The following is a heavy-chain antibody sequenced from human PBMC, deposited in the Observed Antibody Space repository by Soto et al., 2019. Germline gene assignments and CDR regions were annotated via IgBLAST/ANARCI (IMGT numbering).Heavy chain of an antibody. Sequence: EVQLVESGGGLVQPGGSLRLSCAASGFSFSNYDMHWVRQVTGKGLECVSGITTDGDTYYPGSVKGRFTISREKAKNSVYLKMNSLSDGDTAVYYCVRELNGGSYGMDVWGQGTTVTVSS. J-gene: IGHJ6*02. D-gene: IGHD1-1*01. V-gene: IGHV3-13*01. CDR2: ITTDGDT. CDR1: GFSFSNYD. CDR3: VRELNGGSYGMDV.